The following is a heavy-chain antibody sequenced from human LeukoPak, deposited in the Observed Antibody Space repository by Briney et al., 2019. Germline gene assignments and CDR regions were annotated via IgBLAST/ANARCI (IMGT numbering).Heavy chain of an antibody. Sequence: ASVKVSCKASGYTFTDYYIHWVRQAPGRGLEWMGWINPNSGDTNYAQKFQGRVTMSRDTSISTAYMELSRLRSDDTAVYYCARGVGSSGLLNSWGQGTLVTVSS. CDR3: ARGVGSSGLLNS. V-gene: IGHV1-2*02. CDR2: INPNSGDT. CDR1: GYTFTDYY. J-gene: IGHJ4*02. D-gene: IGHD6-19*01.